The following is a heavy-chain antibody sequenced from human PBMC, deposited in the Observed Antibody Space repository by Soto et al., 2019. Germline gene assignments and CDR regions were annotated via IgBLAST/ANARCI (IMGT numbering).Heavy chain of an antibody. Sequence: QVQLVQSGAEVKKPGASVKVSCKASGYTFTSYGISWVRQAPGQGLEWMGWISAYNGNTNYAQNLQGTVTMTTDTSTTTAYMELRTLTSDDTAVYYCATESSSRCHHYWGQGTLVTVSS. J-gene: IGHJ4*02. CDR2: ISAYNGNT. CDR1: GYTFTSYG. D-gene: IGHD6-13*01. CDR3: ATESSSRCHHY. V-gene: IGHV1-18*01.